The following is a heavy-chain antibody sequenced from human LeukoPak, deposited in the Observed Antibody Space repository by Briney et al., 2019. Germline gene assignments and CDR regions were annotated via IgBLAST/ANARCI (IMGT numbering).Heavy chain of an antibody. D-gene: IGHD3-10*01. CDR2: IRTKDFGGTT. CDR3: SRDGLDYYGSGSYRGFDY. CDR1: GFTFGDYS. Sequence: GGSLRLSCTASGFTFGDYSMSWVRQAPGKGLEYIGFIRTKDFGGTTEYAASVKGRFTIPRDDSKSIAYLQIHSLKSEDTAVYYCSRDGLDYYGSGSYRGFDYWGQGTLVTVSS. V-gene: IGHV3-49*04. J-gene: IGHJ4*02.